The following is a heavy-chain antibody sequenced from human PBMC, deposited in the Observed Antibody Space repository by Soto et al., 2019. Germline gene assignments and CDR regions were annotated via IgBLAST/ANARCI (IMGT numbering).Heavy chain of an antibody. J-gene: IGHJ3*01. CDR2: IWYDGSSK. CDR3: ARDPSRRVNTMNDAFRF. V-gene: IGHV3-33*01. CDR1: GFTFRSSG. Sequence: QVPLVQSGGGVVQPGRSLTLSCAVSGFTFRSSGMHWVRQAPGKGLEWVAVIWYDGSSKYYADSVKGRFTISRDSSKNTLYLQMNRLRAEETAVYYCARDPSRRVNTMNDAFRFWGQGTTVTVSS. D-gene: IGHD4-17*01.